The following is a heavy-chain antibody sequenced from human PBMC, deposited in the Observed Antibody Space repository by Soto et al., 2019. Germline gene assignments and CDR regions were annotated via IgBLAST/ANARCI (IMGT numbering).Heavy chain of an antibody. CDR2: ISGSDGKT. V-gene: IGHV3-23*01. CDR3: ARWSSPDY. Sequence: GGSLRLSCAASGFSFGSYALSWVRQAPGKGLEWVSTISGSDGKTFYADSVKGRFSISRDTSQSTLYLQMNSLRADDTAIYYCARWSSPDYWGQGTRVTVSS. CDR1: GFSFGSYA. D-gene: IGHD3-10*01. J-gene: IGHJ1*01.